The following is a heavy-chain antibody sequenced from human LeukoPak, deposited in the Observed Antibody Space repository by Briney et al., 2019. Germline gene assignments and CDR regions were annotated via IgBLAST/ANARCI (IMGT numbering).Heavy chain of an antibody. V-gene: IGHV4-59*12. CDR3: ARDSGTTGEVKFDP. Sequence: SETLSLTCTVSGGSISSYYWSWIRQPPGKGLEWIGYIYYSGCTNYNPSLQSQVTISVVTSKNQFSLKLSSVTAADTAVYYCARDSGTTGEVKFDPWGQGTLVTVSS. D-gene: IGHD3-10*01. CDR1: GGSISSYY. J-gene: IGHJ5*02. CDR2: IYYSGCT.